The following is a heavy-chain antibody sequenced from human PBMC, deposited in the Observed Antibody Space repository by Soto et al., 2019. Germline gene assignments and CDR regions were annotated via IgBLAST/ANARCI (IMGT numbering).Heavy chain of an antibody. Sequence: QMQLVQSGPEVKKPGTSVRVSCKASGFTFGNSAVHWVRQARGQRLEWMGWILVASGGTNYAENFEERVTIARDMSTITAYMELSSLRSEDTAVYFCAAAVTMIYNTAPYAFDMWGQGTLVTVSS. CDR2: ILVASGGT. J-gene: IGHJ3*02. CDR1: GFTFGNSA. V-gene: IGHV1-58*01. D-gene: IGHD3-22*01. CDR3: AAAVTMIYNTAPYAFDM.